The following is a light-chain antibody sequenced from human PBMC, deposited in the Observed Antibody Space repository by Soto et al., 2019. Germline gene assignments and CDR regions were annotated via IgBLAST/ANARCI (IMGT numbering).Light chain of an antibody. CDR2: DAS. V-gene: IGKV3-11*01. CDR3: QQRSRWPWT. Sequence: DTVLTQSPGTLSLSPGERATLSCRASQHIWSYLAWYQQKPGQAPRLLMYDASKRATGIPARFSGSGSGTDFTLTISSLEPEDFAVYYCQQRSRWPWTFGQGTKVDIK. CDR1: QHIWSY. J-gene: IGKJ1*01.